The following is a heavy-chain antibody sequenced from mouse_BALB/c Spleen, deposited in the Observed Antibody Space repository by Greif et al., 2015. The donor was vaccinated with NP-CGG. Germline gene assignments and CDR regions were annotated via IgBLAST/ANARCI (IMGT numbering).Heavy chain of an antibody. J-gene: IGHJ4*01. CDR1: GYTFTSYW. CDR2: IYPSDSYT. CDR3: TRDYYAMDY. V-gene: IGHV1-69*02. Sequence: VHLVESGAELVRPGASVKLSCKASGYTFTSYWINWVKQRPGQGLEWIGNIYPSDSYTNYNQKFKDKATLTVDKSSSTAYRQLSSPTSEDSAVYYCTRDYYAMDYWGQGTSVTVSS.